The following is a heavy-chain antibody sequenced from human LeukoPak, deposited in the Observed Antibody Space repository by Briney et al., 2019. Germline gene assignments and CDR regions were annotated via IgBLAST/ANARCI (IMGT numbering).Heavy chain of an antibody. CDR3: ASSVYSSGWYVGSLGWFDP. D-gene: IGHD6-19*01. Sequence: SQTLSLTCAISGDSVSSNSAAWNWIRQSPSRGLEWLGRTYYRSKWYNDYVVSVRSLITINTDTYKNQFSLQLNSVTPEDTAVYYCASSVYSSGWYVGSLGWFDPWGQGTLVTVSS. J-gene: IGHJ5*02. CDR1: GDSVSSNSAA. CDR2: TYYRSKWYN. V-gene: IGHV6-1*01.